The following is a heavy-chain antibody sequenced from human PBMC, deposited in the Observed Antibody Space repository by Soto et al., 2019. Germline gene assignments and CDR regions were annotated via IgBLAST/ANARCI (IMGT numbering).Heavy chain of an antibody. J-gene: IGHJ3*02. V-gene: IGHV4-59*08. CDR1: GGSISRSY. Sequence: PSETLSLTCTACGGSISRSYWSWLLQPPGKGLEWIGEINHSGSTNYNPSLKSRVTISVDTSKNHFSLKLSSVTAADTAVYYCARVQRNCESRAFDIWGQGTMVTAS. CDR2: INHSGST. D-gene: IGHD1-20*01. CDR3: ARVQRNCESRAFDI.